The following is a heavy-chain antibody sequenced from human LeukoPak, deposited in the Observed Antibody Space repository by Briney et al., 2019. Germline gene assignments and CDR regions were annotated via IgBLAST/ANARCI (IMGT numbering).Heavy chain of an antibody. CDR3: ARRDIVVVPAANRGYY. V-gene: IGHV4-4*02. D-gene: IGHD2-2*01. CDR1: GGSISSSNW. J-gene: IGHJ4*02. Sequence: ASETLSLTCAVSGGSISSSNWWSWVRQPPGKGLEWIGEIYHSGSTNYNPSLKSRVTISVDKSKNQFSLKLSSVTAADTAVYYCARRDIVVVPAANRGYYWGQGTLVTVSS. CDR2: IYHSGST.